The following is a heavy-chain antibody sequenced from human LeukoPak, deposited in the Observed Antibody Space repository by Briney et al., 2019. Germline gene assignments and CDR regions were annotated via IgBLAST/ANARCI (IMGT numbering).Heavy chain of an antibody. D-gene: IGHD2/OR15-2a*01. Sequence: SETLSLTCTVSGGSISSTTYYWGWMRQPPGKGLEWIGSIHYSGSTYYNPSLKSRVTMSVDTSKNQLSLKLNSVTAADTAVYYCARVASINYWYFDLWGRGTLVTVSS. V-gene: IGHV4-39*07. CDR1: GGSISSTTYY. CDR3: ARVASINYWYFDL. J-gene: IGHJ2*01. CDR2: IHYSGST.